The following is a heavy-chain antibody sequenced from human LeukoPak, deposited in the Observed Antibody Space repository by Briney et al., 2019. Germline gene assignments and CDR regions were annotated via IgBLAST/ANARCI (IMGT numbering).Heavy chain of an antibody. Sequence: KPSETLSLTCTVSGDSISSYYWSWIRQPPGKGLEWIGYIYNSGSTNYNPSLKSRVTISVDTSKNQFSLKLNSVTAADTAVYYCARGGSSPWANNWFDPWGQGTLVTVSS. V-gene: IGHV4-59*01. CDR3: ARGGSSPWANNWFDP. CDR2: IYNSGST. D-gene: IGHD2-2*01. J-gene: IGHJ5*02. CDR1: GDSISSYY.